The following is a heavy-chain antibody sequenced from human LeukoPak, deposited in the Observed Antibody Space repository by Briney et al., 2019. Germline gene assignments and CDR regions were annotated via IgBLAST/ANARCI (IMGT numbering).Heavy chain of an antibody. D-gene: IGHD3-22*01. CDR2: IYYSGST. CDR3: ARERDYYYDSSGYYGPRWFDP. Sequence: PSETLSLTCTVSGGSISSYYWNWIRQPPGKGLEWIGYIYYSGSTNYNPSLKSRVTISVDTSKNQFSLKLSSVTAADTAVYYCARERDYYYDSSGYYGPRWFDPWGQGTLVTVSS. J-gene: IGHJ5*02. V-gene: IGHV4-59*12. CDR1: GGSISSYY.